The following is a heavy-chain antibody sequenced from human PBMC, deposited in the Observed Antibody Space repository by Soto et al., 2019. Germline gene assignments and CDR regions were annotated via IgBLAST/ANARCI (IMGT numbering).Heavy chain of an antibody. D-gene: IGHD2-8*01. J-gene: IGHJ5*02. CDR3: ATDRGYCTNGVCYSNWFDP. CDR1: GGTFSSYT. CDR2: IIPILGIA. V-gene: IGHV1-69*04. Sequence: SVKVSCKASGGTFSSYTISWVRQAPGQGLEWMGRIIPILGIANYAQKFQGRVTITEDKSTDTAYMELSSLRSEDTAVYYCATDRGYCTNGVCYSNWFDPWGQGTLVTVSS.